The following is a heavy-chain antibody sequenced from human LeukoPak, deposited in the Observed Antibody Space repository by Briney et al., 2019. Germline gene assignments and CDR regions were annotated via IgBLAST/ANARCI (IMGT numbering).Heavy chain of an antibody. CDR3: AGGTTVTNFAY. V-gene: IGHV4-39*07. CDR2: FYYSGSI. D-gene: IGHD4-17*01. CDR1: GASISSTSYY. Sequence: SETLSLTCILSGASISSTSYYWGWIRQSPGKGLEWIGRFYYSGSIFDNRSLRSRVTISIDIAKNQFLLKLTSVTAADTAVYYCAGGTTVTNFAYWGQGTLVTVSS. J-gene: IGHJ4*02.